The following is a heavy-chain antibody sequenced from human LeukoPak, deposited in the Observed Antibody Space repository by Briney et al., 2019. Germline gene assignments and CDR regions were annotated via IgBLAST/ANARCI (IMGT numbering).Heavy chain of an antibody. CDR2: ISGSGGST. J-gene: IGHJ4*02. CDR1: GFTFSSYA. V-gene: IGHV3-23*01. D-gene: IGHD3-10*01. CDR3: AKESGRDLWFGELLFYDY. Sequence: PGRSLRLSCAASGFTFSSYAMSWVRQAPGKGLEWVSAISGSGGSTYYADSVKGRFTISRDNSKNTLYLQMNSLRAEDTAVYYCAKESGRDLWFGELLFYDYWGQGTLVTVSS.